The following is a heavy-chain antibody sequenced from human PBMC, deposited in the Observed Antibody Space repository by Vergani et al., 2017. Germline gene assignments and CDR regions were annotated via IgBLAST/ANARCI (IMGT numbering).Heavy chain of an antibody. V-gene: IGHV3-15*01. Sequence: EGQLVESGGGLVKPGGSLRLSCAASEFTFSDVWMSWVRQAPGKGLEWVARIKSNADGGSADYAASVKGRFIISRDDSRGTVYLQMDRLESADTAVYYCARRIVVEPGIPRVDWLDPWGPGTLVTVSS. D-gene: IGHD2-21*01. CDR1: EFTFSDVW. CDR3: ARRIVVEPGIPRVDWLDP. J-gene: IGHJ5*02. CDR2: IKSNADGGSA.